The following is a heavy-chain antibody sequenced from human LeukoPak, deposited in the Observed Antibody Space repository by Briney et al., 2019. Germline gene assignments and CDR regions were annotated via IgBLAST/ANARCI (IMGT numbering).Heavy chain of an antibody. D-gene: IGHD3-3*01. Sequence: SSETLSLTCTFSGGSISSSSYYWGWIRQPPGKGLEWIGSLYNSGSTYYNPSLKSRVTISVDTSKNQFSLELSSVTAADTAVYYCARRTIFGVVIRPYFDYWGQGTLVTVSS. CDR2: LYNSGST. CDR3: ARRTIFGVVIRPYFDY. J-gene: IGHJ4*02. V-gene: IGHV4-39*01. CDR1: GGSISSSSYY.